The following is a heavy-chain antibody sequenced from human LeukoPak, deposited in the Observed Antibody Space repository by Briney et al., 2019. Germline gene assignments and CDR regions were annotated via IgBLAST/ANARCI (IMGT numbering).Heavy chain of an antibody. V-gene: IGHV4-59*01. CDR2: IYYSGST. CDR1: GGSISSYY. CDR3: ARDRDRDGSPDGFDY. J-gene: IGHJ4*02. D-gene: IGHD5-24*01. Sequence: SETLSLTCTVSGGSISSYYWSWIRQPPGKGLEWIGYIYYSGSTNYNPSLKSRVTISVDTSKNQFSLKLSSVTAADTAVYYCARDRDRDGSPDGFDYWGQGTPVTVSS.